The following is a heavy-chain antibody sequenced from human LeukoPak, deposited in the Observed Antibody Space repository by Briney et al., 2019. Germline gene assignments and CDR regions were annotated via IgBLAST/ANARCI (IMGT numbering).Heavy chain of an antibody. CDR2: INPSGGST. Sequence: GASVNVSCKASGYTFTRYYMHWVRQAPGQGLEWMGIINPSGGSTSYAQKFQGRVTMTRDTSTSTVYMELSSLRSEDTAVYYCTRYKSILWFGDLRHHIDYWGQGTLVTVSS. CDR1: GYTFTRYY. J-gene: IGHJ4*02. V-gene: IGHV1-46*01. CDR3: TRYKSILWFGDLRHHIDY. D-gene: IGHD3-10*01.